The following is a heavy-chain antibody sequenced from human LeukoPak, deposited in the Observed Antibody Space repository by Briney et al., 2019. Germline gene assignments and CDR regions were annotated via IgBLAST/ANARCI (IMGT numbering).Heavy chain of an antibody. CDR3: ARGGPPIGTRGIDY. Sequence: ASETLSLTCTVSGGSISSYYWSWIRQPPGKGLEWIGYIYYSGSTNYNPSLKSRVTISIDTSKNQFSLKVSSVTAADTAVYYCARGGPPIGTRGIDYWGQGTLVTVSS. J-gene: IGHJ4*02. CDR2: IYYSGST. V-gene: IGHV4-59*01. D-gene: IGHD2-15*01. CDR1: GGSISSYY.